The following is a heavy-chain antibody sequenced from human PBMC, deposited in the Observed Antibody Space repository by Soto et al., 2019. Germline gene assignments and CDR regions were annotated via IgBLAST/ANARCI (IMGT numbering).Heavy chain of an antibody. CDR2: ISSSSSNI. V-gene: IGHV3-48*01. CDR3: ARDLPGKSGGIIVSPALF. D-gene: IGHD3-16*02. Sequence: HPGGSLRLSCTASGFILNSYSMNWVRQAAGKGLEWLSYISSSSSNIYYADSVKGRFTISRDNVKNSLYLQMNSLRVEDTAVYYCARDLPGKSGGIIVSPALFWGQGTLVTVSS. CDR1: GFILNSYS. J-gene: IGHJ4*02.